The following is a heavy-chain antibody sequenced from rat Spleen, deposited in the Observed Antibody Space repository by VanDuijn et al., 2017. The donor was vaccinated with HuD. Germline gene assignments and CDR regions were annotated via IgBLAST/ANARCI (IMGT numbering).Heavy chain of an antibody. J-gene: IGHJ1*01. D-gene: IGHD2-2*01. CDR1: GFTFSDYY. CDR3: ARAGYLRDWYFDF. CDR2: ISSDGGRN. V-gene: IGHV5-29*01. Sequence: EVQLVESGGGLVQPGRSLKLSCAASGFTFSDYYMAWVRQAPTKGLEWVATISSDGGRNFYRDSVKGRFTISRDHTKNTLYLRMDNLRSEDTATYYCARAGYLRDWYFDFWGPGTMVTVSS.